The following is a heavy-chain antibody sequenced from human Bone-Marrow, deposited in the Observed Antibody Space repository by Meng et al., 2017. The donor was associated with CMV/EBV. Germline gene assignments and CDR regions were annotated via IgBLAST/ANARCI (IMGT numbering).Heavy chain of an antibody. CDR2: FSTTSSYI. CDR3: ARDIRSFYYFDY. CDR1: GFTFSTYS. V-gene: IGHV3-21*01. Sequence: GESLKISCAASGFTFSTYSVTWARQAPGKGLEWVSSFSTTSSYIYYADSVKGRFTISRDDAKKSLYLQMNSLRAEDTAVYFCARDIRSFYYFDYWGQGTLVTVSS. J-gene: IGHJ4*02.